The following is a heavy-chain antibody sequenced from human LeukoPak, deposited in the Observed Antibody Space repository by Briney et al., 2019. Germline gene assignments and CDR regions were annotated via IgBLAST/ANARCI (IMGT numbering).Heavy chain of an antibody. D-gene: IGHD3-10*01. J-gene: IGHJ5*02. Sequence: ASVKVSCKASGYTFTTYAMNWVRQAPGQGLEWMGWINTNTGNPTYAQGFTGRFVFSLDTSVSTAYLQISSLKADDTAVYYCARANLWFGELGWIDPWGQGTLVTVSS. CDR1: GYTFTTYA. CDR3: ARANLWFGELGWIDP. CDR2: INTNTGNP. V-gene: IGHV7-4-1*02.